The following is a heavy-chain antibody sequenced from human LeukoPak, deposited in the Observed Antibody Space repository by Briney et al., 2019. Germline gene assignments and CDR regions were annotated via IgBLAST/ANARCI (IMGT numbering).Heavy chain of an antibody. V-gene: IGHV4-61*01. CDR3: ARGIWYNWNGPPHFLN. D-gene: IGHD1-1*01. Sequence: PSETLSLTCTVSGGSVSSGSYYWSWIRQPPGKVLEWIGYIYYSGSTNYNPSLKSRVTISVDTSKNQFSLKLSSVTAADTAVYYCARGIWYNWNGPPHFLNWGQGTLVTVSS. CDR1: GGSVSSGSYY. CDR2: IYYSGST. J-gene: IGHJ1*01.